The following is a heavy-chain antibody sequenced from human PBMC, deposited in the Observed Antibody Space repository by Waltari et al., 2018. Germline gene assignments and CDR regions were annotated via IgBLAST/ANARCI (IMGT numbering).Heavy chain of an antibody. D-gene: IGHD3-3*01. V-gene: IGHV4-38-2*02. CDR1: GYSISSGYY. CDR2: IYHSGST. CDR3: ACRDYDFWSGYSSFWAFDI. J-gene: IGHJ3*02. Sequence: QVQLQESGPGLVKPSETLSLTCTVSGYSISSGYYWGWIRQPPGKGLEWIGSIYHSGSTYYNPSLKSRVTISVDTSKNQFSLKLSSVTAADTAVYYCACRDYDFWSGYSSFWAFDIWGQGTMVTVSS.